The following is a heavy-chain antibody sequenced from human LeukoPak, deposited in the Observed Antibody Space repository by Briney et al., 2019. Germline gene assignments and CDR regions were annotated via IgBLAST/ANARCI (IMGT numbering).Heavy chain of an antibody. Sequence: GGSLRLSCTASGFSFSNYWMSWVRQAPGKGLEWVASIKQDESEKYYVDSVKGRFTTSRDNAKSSLYLQMNALRGEDTAVYYCARDLVVVATYYFDYWGQGTLVTVSS. CDR3: ARDLVVVATYYFDY. CDR2: IKQDESEK. D-gene: IGHD2-15*01. J-gene: IGHJ4*02. CDR1: GFSFSNYW. V-gene: IGHV3-7*03.